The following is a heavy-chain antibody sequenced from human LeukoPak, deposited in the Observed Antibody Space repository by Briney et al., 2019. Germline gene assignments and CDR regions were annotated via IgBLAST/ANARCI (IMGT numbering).Heavy chain of an antibody. CDR1: GFTFSSYW. J-gene: IGHJ5*02. CDR3: ARHREYYGSGSYYKGDNWFDP. D-gene: IGHD3-10*01. CDR2: IKQDGSEK. V-gene: IGHV3-7*01. Sequence: GGSLRLSCAASGFTFSSYWMSWVRQAPGKGLEWVAHIKQDGSEKFYVDSVKGRFTISRDNTQNSLYLQMNSQRAEDTAVYYCARHREYYGSGSYYKGDNWFDPWGQGTLVTVSS.